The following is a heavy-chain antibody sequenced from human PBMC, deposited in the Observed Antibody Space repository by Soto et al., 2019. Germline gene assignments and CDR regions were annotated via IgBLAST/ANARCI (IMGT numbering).Heavy chain of an antibody. D-gene: IGHD5-12*01. Sequence: EVQLVESGGGLVQPGGSLRLSCAASGFTVSSNYMSWVRQAPGKGLEWVSVIYRGGSTYYADSVKGRLTISRDNSKNTLYLQMNSLRAEDTAVYYCARVKWDIAGPHDYWGQGTLVTVSS. V-gene: IGHV3-66*01. CDR3: ARVKWDIAGPHDY. CDR2: IYRGGST. CDR1: GFTVSSNY. J-gene: IGHJ4*02.